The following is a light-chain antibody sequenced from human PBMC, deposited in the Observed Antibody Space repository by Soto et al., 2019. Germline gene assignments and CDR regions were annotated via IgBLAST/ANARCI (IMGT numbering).Light chain of an antibody. CDR1: QSLLHSNGYNY. Sequence: DIVMTQSPLSLPVTPGEPASISCRSSQSLLHSNGYNYLDWYLQKPGQSTQLLIYLSSNRAYGVPDRFSGSGSGTDFTLEISRVEAEDVGVYYCMQALQTPSITFGQGTRLEI. CDR2: LSS. V-gene: IGKV2-28*01. CDR3: MQALQTPSIT. J-gene: IGKJ5*01.